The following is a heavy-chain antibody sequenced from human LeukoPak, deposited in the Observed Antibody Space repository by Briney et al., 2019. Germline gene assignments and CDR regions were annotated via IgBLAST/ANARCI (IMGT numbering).Heavy chain of an antibody. D-gene: IGHD3-22*01. V-gene: IGHV3-7*03. J-gene: IGHJ4*02. CDR2: IKYDGSQK. Sequence: PGGSLRLSCAACAFTFSNYWMSWVRQAPGKGLEWVTIIKYDGSQKYYADSVKGRFTISRDNAKNSLSLQMNSLRVEDTAVYYCARDWNYFENSGFYFEHWGQGTLVTVSS. CDR3: ARDWNYFENSGFYFEH. CDR1: AFTFSNYW.